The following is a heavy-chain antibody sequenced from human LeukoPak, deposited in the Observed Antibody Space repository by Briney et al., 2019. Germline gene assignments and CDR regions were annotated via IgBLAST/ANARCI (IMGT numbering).Heavy chain of an antibody. CDR3: ARDLDYYATDY. CDR2: ISSGGTTI. Sequence: GGSLRLSCAASGFTFSEFEMNWVRQAPGKGLEWVSDISSGGTTIFYADSVKGRFTISRDNAKNSLYLQMNSLRADDTAVYYCARDLDYYATDYWGQGTLVTVSS. J-gene: IGHJ4*02. V-gene: IGHV3-48*03. D-gene: IGHD3/OR15-3a*01. CDR1: GFTFSEFE.